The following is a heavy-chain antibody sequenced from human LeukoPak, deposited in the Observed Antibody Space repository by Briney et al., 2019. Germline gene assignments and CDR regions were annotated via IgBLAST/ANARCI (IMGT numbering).Heavy chain of an antibody. Sequence: PGGSLRLSCVDSGFTDSNYGMSWVRQAPGKGLEWVSAISGSGAGTYYADSVKGRFTISRDHTKNTLYLQMNSLRADDTAVYYCARDRERGLRYLASWGQGTLVTVSS. D-gene: IGHD3-9*01. CDR2: ISGSGAGT. J-gene: IGHJ4*02. CDR3: ARDRERGLRYLAS. V-gene: IGHV3-23*01. CDR1: GFTDSNYG.